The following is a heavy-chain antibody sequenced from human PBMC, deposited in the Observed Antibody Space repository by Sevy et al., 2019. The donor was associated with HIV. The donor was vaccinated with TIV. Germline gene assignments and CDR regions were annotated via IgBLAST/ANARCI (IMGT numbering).Heavy chain of an antibody. CDR1: GGSISSYY. CDR2: IYYSGST. J-gene: IGHJ6*03. Sequence: SETLSLTCTVSGGSISSYYWSWIRQPPGKGLEWIGYIYYSGSTNYNPSLKSRVTISVDTSKNQFSLKLSSVTAADTAVYYCARVIAACPGGQIQYYYYYMDVWGKGTTVTVSS. D-gene: IGHD6-6*01. V-gene: IGHV4-59*01. CDR3: ARVIAACPGGQIQYYYYYMDV.